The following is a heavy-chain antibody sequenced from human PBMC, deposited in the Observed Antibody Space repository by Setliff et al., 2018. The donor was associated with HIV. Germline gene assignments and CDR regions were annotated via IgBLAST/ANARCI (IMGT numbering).Heavy chain of an antibody. CDR2: IFHNGTI. J-gene: IGHJ4*02. V-gene: IGHV4-34*01. D-gene: IGHD1-26*01. CDR3: GRGPHIVGAPWAVIDY. Sequence: SETLSLTCAVYGVSFSGYSWSWIRQPPGKGLEWIGEIFHNGTINCNPSLKSRVALSIDKFKSQISLNMTSLTTADTAIYYCGRGPHIVGAPWAVIDYWAQGKPVTVSS. CDR1: GVSFSGYS.